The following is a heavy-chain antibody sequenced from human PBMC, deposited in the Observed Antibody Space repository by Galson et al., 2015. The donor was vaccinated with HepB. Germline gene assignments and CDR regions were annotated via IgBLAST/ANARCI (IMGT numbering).Heavy chain of an antibody. CDR1: GFAFRNVW. J-gene: IGHJ6*02. Sequence: SLRLSCAAAGFAFRNVWMSWVRQAPGKGLEWVGRIKSRSDGGTIDYGAPVKGRFSISRDDSRNTLYLQMKTVSSEDTALYYCAKALSPDSYYYYAMDVWGQGTTVTVSS. CDR3: AKALSPDSYYYYAMDV. V-gene: IGHV3-15*01. CDR2: IKSRSDGGTI. D-gene: IGHD2-21*02.